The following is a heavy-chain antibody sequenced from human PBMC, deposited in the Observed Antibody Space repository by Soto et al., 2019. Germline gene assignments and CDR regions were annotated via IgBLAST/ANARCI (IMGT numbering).Heavy chain of an antibody. Sequence: QVQLVESGGGVVQPGRSLRLSCAASGFIFSSYPMHWVRQAPGKGLEWVALISDDGSSKYYADSVKGRFTISRDNSKNTLYLQMNSLSAEDMAVYYCTRADLTVTLSVFDPWGQGTLVTVSS. J-gene: IGHJ5*02. D-gene: IGHD4-17*01. CDR1: GFIFSSYP. CDR3: TRADLTVTLSVFDP. CDR2: ISDDGSSK. V-gene: IGHV3-30-3*01.